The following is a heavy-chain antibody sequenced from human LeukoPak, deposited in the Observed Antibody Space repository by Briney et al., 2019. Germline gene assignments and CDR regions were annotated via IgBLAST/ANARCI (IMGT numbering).Heavy chain of an antibody. Sequence: PSETLSLTCTVSGGSISSYYWNWIRQPAGKALEWIGRISTSGNTNYNPSLKSRVTMSVDTSKNQFSLKLSSVTAADTAVYYCARRVWEQTYVAYENWFDPWGQGTLVSASS. D-gene: IGHD1/OR15-1a*01. CDR3: ARRVWEQTYVAYENWFDP. CDR1: GGSISSYY. J-gene: IGHJ5*02. V-gene: IGHV4-4*07. CDR2: ISTSGNT.